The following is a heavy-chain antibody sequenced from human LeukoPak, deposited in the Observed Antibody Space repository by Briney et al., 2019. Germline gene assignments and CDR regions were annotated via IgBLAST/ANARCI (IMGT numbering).Heavy chain of an antibody. CDR3: AKYISSGYYFDDY. J-gene: IGHJ4*02. D-gene: IGHD3-22*01. CDR1: GFTFSGYA. CDR2: ISGSGGST. Sequence: GGSLRLSCAASGFTFSGYAMSWVRQAPGKGVEWVSAISGSGGSTYYADSVKGRFTISRDNSKNTLYLQMNSLRAEDTAVYYCAKYISSGYYFDDYWGQGTLVTVST. V-gene: IGHV3-23*01.